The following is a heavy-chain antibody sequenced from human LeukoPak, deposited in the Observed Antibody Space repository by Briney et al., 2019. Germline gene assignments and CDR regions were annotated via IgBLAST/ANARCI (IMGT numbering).Heavy chain of an antibody. D-gene: IGHD6-19*01. V-gene: IGHV3-30*01. Sequence: GRSLRLSCAASGFTFNSYAMHWVRQAPGKGLEWVAVISYDGSNKYYADSVKGRFTISRDNSKNTLYLQMNSLRAEDTAVYYCARGRIAVAGEDWFDPWGQGTLVTVSS. CDR3: ARGRIAVAGEDWFDP. J-gene: IGHJ5*02. CDR1: GFTFNSYA. CDR2: ISYDGSNK.